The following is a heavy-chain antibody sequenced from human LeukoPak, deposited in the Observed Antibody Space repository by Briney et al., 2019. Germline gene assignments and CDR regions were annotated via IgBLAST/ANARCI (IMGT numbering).Heavy chain of an antibody. CDR3: ARDSYYISMDV. Sequence: GGSLRLSYSVSGFNVSTKYMSWVRQAPGKGLEWVAIIHTGGSTYYADSVKGRFSISRHTATNTLYFQMNWLRIEDTAVYYCARDSYYISMDVWGQGTTVIVSS. CDR1: GFNVSTKY. J-gene: IGHJ6*02. CDR2: IHTGGST. D-gene: IGHD1-26*01. V-gene: IGHV3-53*04.